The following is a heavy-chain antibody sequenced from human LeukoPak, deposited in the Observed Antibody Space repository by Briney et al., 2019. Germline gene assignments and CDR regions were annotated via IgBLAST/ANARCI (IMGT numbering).Heavy chain of an antibody. CDR2: ISAYNGNT. J-gene: IGHJ4*02. Sequence: GASVKVSCKASGYIFTRYVMHWVRQAPEQGLEWMGWISAYNGNTNYAQKLQGRVTMTTDTSTSTAYMELRSLRSDDTAVYYCARAKYYYGSGSYYPDYWGQGTLVTVSS. CDR3: ARAKYYYGSGSYYPDY. V-gene: IGHV1-18*01. D-gene: IGHD3-10*01. CDR1: GYIFTRYV.